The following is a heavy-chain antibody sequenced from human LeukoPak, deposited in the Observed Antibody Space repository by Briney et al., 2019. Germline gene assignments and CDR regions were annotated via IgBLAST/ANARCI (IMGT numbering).Heavy chain of an antibody. Sequence: NPSETLSLTCTVSGGSISGYYWNWVRQPAAKGLEWVGRIYTSESTSYNPSLKSRVTMSVDTSKNQFSLKLRSVTAADTAVYYCARSLFGVDYYNGMDVWGQGTTVTVSS. V-gene: IGHV4-4*07. CDR3: ARSLFGVDYYNGMDV. D-gene: IGHD3-3*01. J-gene: IGHJ6*02. CDR1: GGSISGYY. CDR2: IYTSEST.